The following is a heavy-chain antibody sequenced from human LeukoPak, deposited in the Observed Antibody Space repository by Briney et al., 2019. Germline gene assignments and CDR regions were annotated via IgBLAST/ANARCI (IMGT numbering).Heavy chain of an antibody. CDR1: GFTFSGYS. J-gene: IGHJ4*02. CDR2: ITGNGGDT. Sequence: PGGSLRLSCAASGFTFSGYSMSWVRQAPGKGLEWVSTITGNGGDTFYADSVKGQFTISRDNSKNTLYLQMNSLRAEDTAVYYCAKDPLSYGGDYLDYWGQGTLVTASS. CDR3: AKDPLSYGGDYLDY. D-gene: IGHD4-23*01. V-gene: IGHV3-23*01.